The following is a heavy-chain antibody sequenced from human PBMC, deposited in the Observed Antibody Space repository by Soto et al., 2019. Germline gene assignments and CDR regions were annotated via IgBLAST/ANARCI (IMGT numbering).Heavy chain of an antibody. D-gene: IGHD3-22*01. J-gene: IGHJ3*02. CDR3: ARDRHWESSGSRDGAFDI. CDR1: GYSFTGYY. V-gene: IGHV1-2*04. CDR2: INPNSGGT. Sequence: ASVKVSCKASGYSFTGYYMHWVRQAPGQGLEWMGWINPNSGGTNYAQKFQGWVTMTRDTSINTAYMELSRLRSDDTAVYYCARDRHWESSGSRDGAFDIWGQGTRVTVS.